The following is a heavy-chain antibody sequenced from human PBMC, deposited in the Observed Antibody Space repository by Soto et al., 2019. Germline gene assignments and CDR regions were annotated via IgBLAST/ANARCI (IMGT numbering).Heavy chain of an antibody. V-gene: IGHV3-48*03. D-gene: IGHD3-22*01. J-gene: IGHJ4*02. CDR3: ARDLGEYYYDSSGYYY. Sequence: PWWSLRLSCSASGFTFSRYEMNWFRQAPGKGLEWVSYISSSGSTIYYADSVKGRFTISRDNAKNSLYLQMNSLRAEDTAVYYCARDLGEYYYDSSGYYYWGQGTLVTVSS. CDR2: ISSSGSTI. CDR1: GFTFSRYE.